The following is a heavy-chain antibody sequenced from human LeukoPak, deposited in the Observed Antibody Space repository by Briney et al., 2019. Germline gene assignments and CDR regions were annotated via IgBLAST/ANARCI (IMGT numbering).Heavy chain of an antibody. CDR2: INHSGST. CDR1: GGSFSGYY. J-gene: IGHJ4*02. CDR3: ARGAREQQPYYFDY. D-gene: IGHD6-13*01. V-gene: IGHV4-34*01. Sequence: SETLSLTCAVYGGSFSGYYWSWIRQPPGKGLEWIGEINHSGSTNYNPSLKSRVTISVDTSKNQFSLKLSSVTAADTAVYYCARGAREQQPYYFDYWDQGTLVTVSS.